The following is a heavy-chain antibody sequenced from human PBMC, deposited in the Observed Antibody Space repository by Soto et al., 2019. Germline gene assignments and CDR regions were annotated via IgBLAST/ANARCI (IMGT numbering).Heavy chain of an antibody. CDR2: ISSSSSYI. CDR1: GCTFSSYS. D-gene: IGHD6-19*01. V-gene: IGHV3-21*01. CDR3: ASEIAVAGRAEYFQH. J-gene: IGHJ1*01. Sequence: EVQLVESGGGLVKPGGSLRLSCEASGCTFSSYSMNWVRQSPGKGLEWVSSISSSSSYIYYADSVKGRFTISRDNAKNSLYLQMNSLRAEDTAVYYCASEIAVAGRAEYFQHWGQGTLVTVSS.